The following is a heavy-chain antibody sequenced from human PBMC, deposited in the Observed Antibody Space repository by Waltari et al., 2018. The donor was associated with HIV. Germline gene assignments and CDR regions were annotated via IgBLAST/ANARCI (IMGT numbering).Heavy chain of an antibody. CDR2: IKSEDDGGTT. CDR3: TSTGGGITDY. CDR1: GFTPTNAW. J-gene: IGHJ4*02. Sequence: EVQLVESGGGLVTSGESLRLSCAAAGFTPTNAWVSWVRQAPGKGLEWVGRIKSEDDGGTTDYAAPVKGRFTISRDDSKNALYLQMNSLKTEDTALYYCTSTGGGITDYWGQGTLVTVSS. D-gene: IGHD2-15*01. V-gene: IGHV3-15*01.